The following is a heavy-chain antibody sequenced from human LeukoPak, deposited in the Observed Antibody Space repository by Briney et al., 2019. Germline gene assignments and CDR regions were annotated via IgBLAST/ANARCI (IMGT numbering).Heavy chain of an antibody. CDR1: GGSVSGGNYY. D-gene: IGHD2-2*02. V-gene: IGHV4-61*01. CDR3: ARVKKVPAAIKGYGMDV. Sequence: SETLSLTCTVSGGSVSGGNYYWSWIRQPPGQGPEWIGHIYYIGNTNYSPSLKSRVTISVDTSKNQFSLRLSSVTAADTAVYYCARVKKVPAAIKGYGMDVWGQGTTVTVSS. J-gene: IGHJ6*02. CDR2: IYYIGNT.